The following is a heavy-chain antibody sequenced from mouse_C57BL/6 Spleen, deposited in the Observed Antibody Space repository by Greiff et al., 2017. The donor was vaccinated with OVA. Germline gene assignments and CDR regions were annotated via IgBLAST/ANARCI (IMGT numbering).Heavy chain of an antibody. CDR2: IYPGDGDT. CDR1: GYAFSSSW. J-gene: IGHJ1*03. V-gene: IGHV1-82*01. Sequence: QVQLQQSGPELVKPGASVKISCKASGYAFSSSWMNWVKQRPGKGLEWIGRIYPGDGDTNYNGKFKGKATLTADKSSSTAYMQLSSLTSEDSAVYVCARTIYYDGRPWYFDVWGTGTTVTVSS. D-gene: IGHD1-1*01. CDR3: ARTIYYDGRPWYFDV.